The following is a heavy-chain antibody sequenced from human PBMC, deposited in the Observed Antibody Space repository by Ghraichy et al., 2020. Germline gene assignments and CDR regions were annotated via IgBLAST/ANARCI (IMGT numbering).Heavy chain of an antibody. CDR1: GYTFTGYY. D-gene: IGHD2-2*02. J-gene: IGHJ6*03. CDR2: INPNSGGT. V-gene: IGHV1-2*06. Sequence: ASVKVSCKASGYTFTGYYMHWVRQAPGQGLEWMGRINPNSGGTNYAQKFQGRVTMTRDTSISTAYMELSRLRSDDTAVYYCVRAGGYCSSTSCYTTTDYYYYMDVWGKGTTVTVSS. CDR3: VRAGGYCSSTSCYTTTDYYYYMDV.